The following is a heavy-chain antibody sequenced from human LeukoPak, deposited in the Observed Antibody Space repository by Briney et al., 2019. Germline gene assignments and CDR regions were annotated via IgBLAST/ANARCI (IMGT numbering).Heavy chain of an antibody. Sequence: GGSLRLPCAASGFTVSSNYMSWVRQAPGKGLEWVSVIYSGGSTYYADSVKGRFTISRDNAKNSLFLQMNSLRAEDTAVYYCAKGHTSLAPGGQGALVTVSS. D-gene: IGHD5-18*01. V-gene: IGHV3-53*01. J-gene: IGHJ4*02. CDR3: AKGHTSLAP. CDR1: GFTVSSNY. CDR2: IYSGGST.